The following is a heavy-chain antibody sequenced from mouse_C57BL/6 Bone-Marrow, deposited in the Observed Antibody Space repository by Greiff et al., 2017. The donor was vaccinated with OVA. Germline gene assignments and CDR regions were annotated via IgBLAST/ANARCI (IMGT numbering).Heavy chain of an antibody. Sequence: QVQLQQSGPELVKPGASVKISCKASGYAFSSSWMNWVKQRPGKGLEWIGRIYPGDGGTNYNGKFKGKATLTADKSSSTAYMQLSRLTSEDAEVYICAWARWLPFAYWGQGTLVTVSA. CDR3: AWARWLPFAY. D-gene: IGHD2-3*01. CDR2: IYPGDGGT. J-gene: IGHJ3*01. V-gene: IGHV1-82*01. CDR1: GYAFSSSW.